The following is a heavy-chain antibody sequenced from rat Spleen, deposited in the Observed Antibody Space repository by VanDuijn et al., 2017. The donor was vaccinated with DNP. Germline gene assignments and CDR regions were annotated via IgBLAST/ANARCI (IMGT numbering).Heavy chain of an antibody. CDR3: ASWSPIAPISTSNY. V-gene: IGHV5S13*01. CDR2: ISTGGGNT. J-gene: IGHJ2*01. D-gene: IGHD1-2*01. Sequence: VQLKESGPGLVQPSQTLSLTCTVSGFSLTSYGVSWVRQVPTKGLEWVASISTGGGNTYYRDSVKGRFTVSRDNAENTVYLQMNSLRSEDTATYFCASWSPIAPISTSNYWGQGVMVTVSS. CDR1: GFSLTSYG.